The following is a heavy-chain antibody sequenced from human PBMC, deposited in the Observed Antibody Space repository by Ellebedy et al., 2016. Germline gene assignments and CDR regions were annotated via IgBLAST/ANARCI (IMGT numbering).Heavy chain of an antibody. CDR1: GFTVSSNY. D-gene: IGHD2-8*01. V-gene: IGHV3-66*01. CDR3: ARDVLMVYATLSYGMDV. J-gene: IGHJ6*02. Sequence: LSLTCAASGFTVSSNYMSWVRQAPGKGLEWVSLIYSGGSTYYADSVKGRFTISRDNSKNTLYLQMNSLRAEDTAVYYCARDVLMVYATLSYGMDVWGQGTTVTVSS. CDR2: IYSGGST.